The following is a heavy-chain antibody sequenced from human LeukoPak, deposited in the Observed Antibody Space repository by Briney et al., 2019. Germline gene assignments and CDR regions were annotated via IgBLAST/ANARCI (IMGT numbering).Heavy chain of an antibody. D-gene: IGHD3-22*01. Sequence: GGSMRLSCAASGFSVSSNYMSWVRQAPGRGLEWVSVIYSGGSTYYADSVKGRFTISRDNSKNTLYRQMNGVSAEDTAVYHCARGDSSGYLFDYWGQGTLVTVSS. CDR3: ARGDSSGYLFDY. CDR2: IYSGGST. J-gene: IGHJ4*02. CDR1: GFSVSSNY. V-gene: IGHV3-66*02.